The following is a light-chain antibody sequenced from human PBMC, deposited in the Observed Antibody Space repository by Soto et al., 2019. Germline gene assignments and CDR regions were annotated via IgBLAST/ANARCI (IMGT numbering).Light chain of an antibody. CDR1: QSVTSNY. V-gene: IGKV3-20*01. CDR3: QQYGTSPWT. J-gene: IGKJ1*01. CDR2: RAS. Sequence: EVVLSQSPGTLSLYQGESATLSCRSSQSVTSNYIAWYQQKPGQAPRLLIYRASTRATGIPDRFSGSGSGTDFTLTISRLEPEVFAVYHCQQYGTSPWTCGQGTKVDVK.